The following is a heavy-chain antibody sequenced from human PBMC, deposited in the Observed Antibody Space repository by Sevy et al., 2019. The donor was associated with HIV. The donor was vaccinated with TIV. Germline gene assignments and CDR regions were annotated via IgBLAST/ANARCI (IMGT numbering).Heavy chain of an antibody. J-gene: IGHJ4*02. D-gene: IGHD1-1*01. CDR3: VRDEGSDWTFDY. Sequence: GGSLRLSCAASGFTVSSDYMSWVRQAPGKGLEWVSLISSGGRTYYSDSVKGRFAVSRDNSKNTLYLQMNSLRAEDTALYYCVRDEGSDWTFDYWGQGALVTVSS. V-gene: IGHV3-53*01. CDR2: ISSGGRT. CDR1: GFTVSSDY.